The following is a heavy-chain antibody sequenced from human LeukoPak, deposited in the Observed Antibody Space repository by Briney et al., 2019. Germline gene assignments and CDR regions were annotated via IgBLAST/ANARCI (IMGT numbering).Heavy chain of an antibody. CDR2: ISSSGSTI. J-gene: IGHJ4*02. V-gene: IGHV3-48*03. CDR3: AKDPDYGDQNAETFFDY. CDR1: GFTFSSYE. D-gene: IGHD4-17*01. Sequence: GGSLRLSCAASGFTFSSYEMNWVRQAPGKGLEWVSYISSSGSTIYYADSVKGRFTISRDNSKNTLYLQMNSLRAEDTAVYYCAKDPDYGDQNAETFFDYWGQGTLVTVSS.